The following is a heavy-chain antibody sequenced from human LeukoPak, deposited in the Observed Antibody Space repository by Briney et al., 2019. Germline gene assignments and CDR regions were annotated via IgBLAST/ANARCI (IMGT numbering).Heavy chain of an antibody. CDR3: ASWGDYYGSGHRNAFDI. Sequence: SETLSLTCAVSGGSISSYYWSWIRQPPGKGLEWIGYIYYSGCTNYNPSLKSRVTISVDTSKNQFSLKLSSVTAADTAVYYCASWGDYYGSGHRNAFDIWGQGTMVTVSS. V-gene: IGHV4-59*01. D-gene: IGHD3-10*01. CDR1: GGSISSYY. CDR2: IYYSGCT. J-gene: IGHJ3*02.